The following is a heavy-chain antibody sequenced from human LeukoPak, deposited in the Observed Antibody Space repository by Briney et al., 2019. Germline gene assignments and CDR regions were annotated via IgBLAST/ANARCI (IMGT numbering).Heavy chain of an antibody. Sequence: GGSLRLSCAVSGFTFSNYGMSWVRQAPGKGLEWVSSIYASGVDIYYSDSVKGRFTISRDNAKTPLYLQMNSLRAEDTAVYYCARDLSGITGYTYGRGIDYWGQGTLVTVSS. CDR3: ARDLSGITGYTYGRGIDY. D-gene: IGHD5-18*01. CDR2: IYASGVDI. CDR1: GFTFSNYG. V-gene: IGHV3-21*01. J-gene: IGHJ4*02.